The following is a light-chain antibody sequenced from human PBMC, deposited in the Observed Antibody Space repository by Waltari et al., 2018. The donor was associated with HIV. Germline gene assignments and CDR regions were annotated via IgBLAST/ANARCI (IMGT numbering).Light chain of an antibody. CDR3: MQGLQAPFT. J-gene: IGKJ3*01. Sequence: IVMTQFPLSLPVNPGEPASISCLSNQRLLHSNKYNYLNWFLQRPGQSPRLLSYLGSTRAAGVPDRFSGGSSGTNFTLKIRRVEANDVGVYDCMQGLQAPFTLGPGTKVDI. CDR1: QRLLHSNKYNY. V-gene: IGKV2-28*01. CDR2: LGS.